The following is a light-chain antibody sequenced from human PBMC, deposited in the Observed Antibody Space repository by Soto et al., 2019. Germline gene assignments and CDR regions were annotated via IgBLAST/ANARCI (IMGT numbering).Light chain of an antibody. CDR3: CSYAGSYDSVV. Sequence: QSALTQPRSVYGSPGQSVTISCTATSGDVGGYISVSWYQQHPGKAPKLMIYDVSQRPSGVPDRFSGSKSGNTASLTISGLQAEDEADYYCCSYAGSYDSVVFGGGTKLTVL. CDR1: SGDVGGYIS. V-gene: IGLV2-11*01. J-gene: IGLJ3*02. CDR2: DVS.